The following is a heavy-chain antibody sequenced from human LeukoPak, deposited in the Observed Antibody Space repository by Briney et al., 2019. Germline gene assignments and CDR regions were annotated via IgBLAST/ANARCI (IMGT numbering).Heavy chain of an antibody. CDR3: ARDTYGSGTFDN. V-gene: IGHV4-31*03. Sequence: PSQTLSLTCTVSGGSISSGGYYWSWIRQHPGKGLEWIGYIYYSGSTYYNPSLKSRVTISADTSKNQFSLKLSSVTAADTAVYYCARDTYGSGTFDNWGQGTLVTVSS. J-gene: IGHJ4*02. D-gene: IGHD3-10*01. CDR2: IYYSGST. CDR1: GGSISSGGYY.